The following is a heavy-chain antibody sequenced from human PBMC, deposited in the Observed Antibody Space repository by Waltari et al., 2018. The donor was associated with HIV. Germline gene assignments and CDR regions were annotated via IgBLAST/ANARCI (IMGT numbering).Heavy chain of an antibody. CDR3: ATPGSQWEGVLGFAF. CDR1: GRSINEYRYP. CDR2: VYDTGNT. Sequence: QLQESGPGLVKSSETLSLTCSVSGRSINEYRYPWAWIRQPPGKGLEWVGSVYDTGNTRYSPSRRGRVALFVDTSRNQFSLRLTSVTADDTAVYYCATPGSQWEGVLGFAFWGPGTTVTVSS. D-gene: IGHD1-26*01. V-gene: IGHV4-39*01. J-gene: IGHJ3*01.